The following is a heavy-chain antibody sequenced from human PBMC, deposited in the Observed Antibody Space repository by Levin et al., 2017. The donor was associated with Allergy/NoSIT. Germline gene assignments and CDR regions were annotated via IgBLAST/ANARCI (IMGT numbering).Heavy chain of an antibody. V-gene: IGHV3-49*04. CDR2: IRSKAYGETT. CDR3: TRVYCSSTSCYAVFFQH. D-gene: IGHD2-2*01. J-gene: IGHJ1*01. CDR1: GFTFDNFA. Sequence: GGSLRLSCTASGFTFDNFAMTWVRQAPGKGLEWVGFIRSKAYGETTEYAASVRGRFTISKDDSKRFAYLQMNSLKTEDTAVYFCTRVYCSSTSCYAVFFQHWGQGTLVTVSS.